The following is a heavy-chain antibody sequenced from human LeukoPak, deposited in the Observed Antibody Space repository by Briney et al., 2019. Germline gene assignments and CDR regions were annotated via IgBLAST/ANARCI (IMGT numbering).Heavy chain of an antibody. V-gene: IGHV3-30-3*01. J-gene: IGHJ4*02. CDR3: ARGLDHDYGGNRGNYYFDY. D-gene: IGHD4-23*01. Sequence: PGRSLRLSCAASGFTFSSYAMHWVRQAPGKGLEWVAVISYDGSNKYYADSVKGRFTISRDNSKNTLYLQMNSLRAEVTAVYYCARGLDHDYGGNRGNYYFDYWGQGTLVTVSS. CDR2: ISYDGSNK. CDR1: GFTFSSYA.